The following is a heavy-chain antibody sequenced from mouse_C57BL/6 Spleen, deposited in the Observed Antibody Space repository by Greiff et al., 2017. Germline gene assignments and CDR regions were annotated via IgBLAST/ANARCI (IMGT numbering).Heavy chain of an antibody. CDR3: ARTGPFAY. Sequence: VKVVESGAELARPGASVKLSCKASGYTFTSYGISWVKQRTGQGLEWIGEIYPRSGNTYYNEKFKGKATLTADKSSSTAYMELRSLPSEDSAVYFCARTGPFAYWGQGTLVTVSA. V-gene: IGHV1-81*01. D-gene: IGHD4-1*01. CDR1: GYTFTSYG. CDR2: IYPRSGNT. J-gene: IGHJ3*01.